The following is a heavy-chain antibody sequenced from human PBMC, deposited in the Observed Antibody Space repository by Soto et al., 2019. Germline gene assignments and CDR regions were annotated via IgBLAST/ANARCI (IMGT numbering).Heavy chain of an antibody. V-gene: IGHV4-59*01. J-gene: IGHJ4*02. CDR3: GRWSGDWSGLFSS. CDR1: DGSIRGCF. Sequence: SETLSLTWIGSDGSIRGCFWSWIRQPPGKGLEWIGDIHDTETTNYNPSLKPQVTMSLDTCKNQLSLRLTSVTAADPAVYFCGRWSGDWSGLFSSRGQG. D-gene: IGHD2-21*02. CDR2: IHDTETT.